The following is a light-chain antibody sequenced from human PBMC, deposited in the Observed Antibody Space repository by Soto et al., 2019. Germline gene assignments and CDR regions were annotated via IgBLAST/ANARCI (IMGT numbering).Light chain of an antibody. J-gene: IGLJ2*01. V-gene: IGLV2-14*01. Sequence: QSALTQPASVSGSPGQSFTISCTGTSSNVGGYKYVSWYQKHPGKAPKLIIYDVSNRPSGVSNRFSGSKSGNTASLTISGLQAEDEADYYCNSYTSSTTLVFGGGTKVTVL. CDR1: SSNVGGYKY. CDR3: NSYTSSTTLV. CDR2: DVS.